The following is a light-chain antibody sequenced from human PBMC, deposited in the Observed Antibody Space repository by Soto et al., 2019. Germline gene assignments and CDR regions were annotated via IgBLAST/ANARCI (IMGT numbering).Light chain of an antibody. CDR1: QSITPSY. CDR2: GTF. V-gene: IGKV3-20*01. CDR3: QQYGSSART. J-gene: IGKJ1*01. Sequence: EVVLTQSPGTLSLSPGDRATLSCRASQSITPSYLAWYQQKPGQAPRLLIYGTFTRATGIPDRFSGTGTGTDFTLTISRLEPEDFVVYYCQQYGSSARTFGPGTKVEIK.